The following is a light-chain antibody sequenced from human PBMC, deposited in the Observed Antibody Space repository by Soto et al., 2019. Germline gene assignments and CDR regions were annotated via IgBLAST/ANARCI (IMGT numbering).Light chain of an antibody. J-gene: IGLJ2*01. CDR1: SSDVGDYNY. CDR3: SSYTSSSTPVV. Sequence: QSALTQPASVSGSPGQSITISCTGTSSDVGDYNYVSWYQQHPGKATKLMIYDVSNRPSGVSNRFSGSKSGNTASLTISGLQAEDEADYSCSSYTSSSTPVVFGGGTKVTVL. CDR2: DVS. V-gene: IGLV2-14*01.